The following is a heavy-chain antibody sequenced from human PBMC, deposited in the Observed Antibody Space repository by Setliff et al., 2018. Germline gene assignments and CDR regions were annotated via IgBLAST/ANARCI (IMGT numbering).Heavy chain of an antibody. D-gene: IGHD3-10*01. CDR2: INTNTGNP. J-gene: IGHJ6*03. V-gene: IGHV7-4-1*02. CDR1: GYAFTNYA. Sequence: ASVKVSCKASGYAFTNYAMTWMRQAPGQGLEYMGWINTNTGNPIYAQGFTGRFVFSLDTSVSTAYLQISSLKAEDTALYYCARASRFGTIKYRGDYYMDVWG. CDR3: ARASRFGTIKYRGDYYMDV.